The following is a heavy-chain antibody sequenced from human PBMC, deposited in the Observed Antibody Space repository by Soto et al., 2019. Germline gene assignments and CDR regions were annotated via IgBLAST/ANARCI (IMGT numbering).Heavy chain of an antibody. CDR2: INPNSGGT. CDR3: ARYHGGKPTYFDY. Sequence: ASVKVSCKASGYTFTGYYMHWVRQAPGQGLEWMGWINPNSGGTNYAQKFQGWVTMTRDTSISTAYMELSRLRPDDTAVYYCARYHGGKPTYFDYWGQGTLVTVSS. J-gene: IGHJ4*02. CDR1: GYTFTGYY. V-gene: IGHV1-2*04. D-gene: IGHD2-15*01.